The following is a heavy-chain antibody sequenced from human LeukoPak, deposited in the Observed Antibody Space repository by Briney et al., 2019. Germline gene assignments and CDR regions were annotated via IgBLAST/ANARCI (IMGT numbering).Heavy chain of an antibody. Sequence: GASVTVSCKVSGYTLTELSMHWVRQAPGKGLEWMGGFDRKDGETIYAQKFQGRVTMTEDTSRDTAYMELSSLKSEDTAVYYCTTRRISRSTRYNWFDPWGQGTLVTVSS. CDR1: GYTLTELS. D-gene: IGHD2-2*01. CDR2: FDRKDGET. J-gene: IGHJ5*02. CDR3: TTRRISRSTRYNWFDP. V-gene: IGHV1-24*01.